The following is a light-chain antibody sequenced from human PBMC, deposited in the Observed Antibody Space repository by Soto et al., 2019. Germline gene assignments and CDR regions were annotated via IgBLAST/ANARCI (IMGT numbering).Light chain of an antibody. Sequence: QSVLTQPPSASGTPGQRVTISCSGSSSNIGRNYVCWYQQLPGAAPKLLIHSNNQRPSGVPDRFSGSKSGTSASLAISGLGSEDEADYYCAAWDDSLSGRVFGGGTKLTVL. J-gene: IGLJ3*02. V-gene: IGLV1-47*02. CDR1: SSNIGRNY. CDR3: AAWDDSLSGRV. CDR2: SNN.